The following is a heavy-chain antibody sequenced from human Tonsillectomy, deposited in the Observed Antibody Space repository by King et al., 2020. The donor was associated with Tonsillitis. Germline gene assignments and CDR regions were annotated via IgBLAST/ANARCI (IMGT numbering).Heavy chain of an antibody. CDR1: GFTFGNFA. J-gene: IGHJ4*02. D-gene: IGHD3-16*02. Sequence: EVQLVESGGGLVQPGGSLRLSCAASGFTFGNFAMGWVRQAPGRGLEWVSSISATPHSTYYADSVKGRFTISRDNSNNTLYLQMNSLRAEDTAIYYCANSALEELYPNYYFDDWGPGTLVTVSS. CDR3: ANSALEELYPNYYFDD. CDR2: ISATPHST. V-gene: IGHV3-23*04.